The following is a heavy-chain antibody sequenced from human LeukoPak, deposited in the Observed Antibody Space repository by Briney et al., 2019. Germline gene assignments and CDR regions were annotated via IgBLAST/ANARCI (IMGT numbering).Heavy chain of an antibody. V-gene: IGHV3-23*01. Sequence: GGSLRLSCAASGFTFSRYAMSWVRQAPGKGLEWVSTISGSDSRPFYADSVTGRLTVSRDDSKKMLYLQMNSLRAEDTAVYYCAKSPGGEFDYWGQGTLVTVSS. D-gene: IGHD3-16*01. J-gene: IGHJ4*02. CDR1: GFTFSRYA. CDR2: ISGSDSRP. CDR3: AKSPGGEFDY.